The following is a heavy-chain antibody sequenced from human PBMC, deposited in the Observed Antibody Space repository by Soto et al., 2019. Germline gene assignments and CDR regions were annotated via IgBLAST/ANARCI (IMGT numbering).Heavy chain of an antibody. J-gene: IGHJ6*02. D-gene: IGHD1-26*01. CDR3: AKTVGASYYYGMDV. V-gene: IGHV1-18*01. CDR1: GYTFTSYG. Sequence: QVRLVQSGAEVKKPGASVKVSCKTSGYTFTSYGISWVRQAPGQGLEWMGWISGYNGKTNYAQKDQERVDMNTDTSTSTVYMELRSLRSDDTAVYYCAKTVGASYYYGMDVWGQGTTVTVSS. CDR2: ISGYNGKT.